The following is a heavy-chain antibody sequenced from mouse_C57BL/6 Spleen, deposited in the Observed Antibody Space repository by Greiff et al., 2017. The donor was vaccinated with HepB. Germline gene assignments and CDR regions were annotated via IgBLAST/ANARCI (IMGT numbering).Heavy chain of an antibody. CDR1: GYTFTSYW. D-gene: IGHD1-1*01. CDR2: IHPNSGST. Sequence: QVQLKQSGAELVKPGASVKLSCKASGYTFTSYWMHWVKQRPGQGLEWIGMIHPNSGSTNYNEKFKSKATLTVDKSSSTAYMQLSSLTSEDSAVYYCARSGYGSSYYAMDYWGQGTSFTVSS. CDR3: ARSGYGSSYYAMDY. J-gene: IGHJ4*01. V-gene: IGHV1-64*01.